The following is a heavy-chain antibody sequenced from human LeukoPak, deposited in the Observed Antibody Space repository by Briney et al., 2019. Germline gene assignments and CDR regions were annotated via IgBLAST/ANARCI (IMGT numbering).Heavy chain of an antibody. J-gene: IGHJ4*02. Sequence: VKVSCKASGGTFSSYAISWVRQAPGQGLEWMGRIIPILGIANYAQKFQGRVTITADKSTSTAYMELSSLRSEDTAVYYCARDGTGPSNFDYWGQGTLVTVSS. CDR1: GGTFSSYA. D-gene: IGHD1-1*01. CDR2: IIPILGIA. V-gene: IGHV1-69*10. CDR3: ARDGTGPSNFDY.